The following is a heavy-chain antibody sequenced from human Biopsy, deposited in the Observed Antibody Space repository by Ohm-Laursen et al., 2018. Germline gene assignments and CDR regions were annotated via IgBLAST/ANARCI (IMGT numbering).Heavy chain of an antibody. Sequence: SLRLSCAASRFTFSRYWMNWVRQAPGKGLEWVANINQDGSEKYYVDSVKGRFTISRHHAENSMYLQMSSLTVDDTAVYYCARDERWGQGTLVTVSS. CDR1: RFTFSRYW. D-gene: IGHD5-24*01. CDR2: INQDGSEK. CDR3: ARDER. J-gene: IGHJ4*02. V-gene: IGHV3-7*01.